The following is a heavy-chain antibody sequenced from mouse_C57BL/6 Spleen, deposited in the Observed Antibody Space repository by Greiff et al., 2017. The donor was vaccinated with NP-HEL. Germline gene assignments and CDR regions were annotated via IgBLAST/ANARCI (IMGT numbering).Heavy chain of an antibody. CDR2: IYPGDGDT. CDR3: ARLEPRGFAY. J-gene: IGHJ3*01. V-gene: IGHV1-82*01. Sequence: QVHVKQSGPELVKPGASVKISCKASGYAFSSSWMNWVKQRPGKGLEWIGRIYPGDGDTNYNGKFKGKATLTADKSSSTAYMQLSSLTSEDSAVYFCARLEPRGFAYWGQGTLVTVSA. CDR1: GYAFSSSW.